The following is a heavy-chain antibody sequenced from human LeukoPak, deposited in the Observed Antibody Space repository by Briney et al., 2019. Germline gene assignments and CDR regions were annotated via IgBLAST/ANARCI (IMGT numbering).Heavy chain of an antibody. J-gene: IGHJ4*02. D-gene: IGHD2-2*01. CDR2: INWSGGST. CDR1: GFIFDDYG. V-gene: IGHV3-20*04. Sequence: RSGGSLRLSCAASGFIFDDYGMSWVRQAPGKGLEWVSGINWSGGSTGYTDSVKGRFTISRDNAKNSLYLQMNSLRAEDTALYYCASYCSRTSCYQDYWGQGTPVTVSS. CDR3: ASYCSRTSCYQDY.